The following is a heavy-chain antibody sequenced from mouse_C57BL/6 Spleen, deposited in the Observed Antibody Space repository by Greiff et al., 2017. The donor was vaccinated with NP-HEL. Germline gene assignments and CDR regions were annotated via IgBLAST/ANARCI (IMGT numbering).Heavy chain of an antibody. Sequence: VQLQQSGAELVKPGASVKMSCKASGYTFTSYWITWVKQRPGQGLEWIGDIYPGSGSTNYNEKFKSKATLTVDTSSSTAYMQLSSLTSEDSAVYYCARRGYYGSSPHAMDYLGQGTSVTVSS. V-gene: IGHV1-55*01. CDR1: GYTFTSYW. D-gene: IGHD1-1*01. CDR3: ARRGYYGSSPHAMDY. CDR2: IYPGSGST. J-gene: IGHJ4*01.